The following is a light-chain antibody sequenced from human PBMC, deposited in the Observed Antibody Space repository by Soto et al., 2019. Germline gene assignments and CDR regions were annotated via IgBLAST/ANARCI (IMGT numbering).Light chain of an antibody. Sequence: EIVLTQSPGTLSLSPGERATLSCRASQSVSSSYLAWYQQKPGQAPRLLIYGASSRATGIADRFSGSGSGTDYTLTISRLEPEDFAVYYCQQYGRTPWTFGQGTKVEI. V-gene: IGKV3-20*01. CDR2: GAS. J-gene: IGKJ1*01. CDR3: QQYGRTPWT. CDR1: QSVSSSY.